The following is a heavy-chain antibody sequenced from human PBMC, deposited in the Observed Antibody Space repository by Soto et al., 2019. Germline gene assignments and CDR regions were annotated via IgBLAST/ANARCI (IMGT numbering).Heavy chain of an antibody. V-gene: IGHV1-69*02. CDR2: IIPILGIA. Sequence: SVKVSCKASGGTFSSYTISWVRQAPGQGLEWMGRIIPILGIANYAQKFQGRVTITADKSTSTAYMELSSLRSEDTAVYYCAKYDGSGPDAFDIWGQGTMVTVSS. J-gene: IGHJ3*02. D-gene: IGHD3-22*01. CDR3: AKYDGSGPDAFDI. CDR1: GGTFSSYT.